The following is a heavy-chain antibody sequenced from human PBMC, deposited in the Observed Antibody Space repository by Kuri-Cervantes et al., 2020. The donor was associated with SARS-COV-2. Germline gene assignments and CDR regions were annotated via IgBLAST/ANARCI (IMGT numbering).Heavy chain of an antibody. CDR2: INASNGNT. CDR1: CYTFTSCE. CDR3: ARGGSYYFDEYYFDY. J-gene: IGHJ4*02. V-gene: IGHV1-3*01. Sequence: ASVQVSCKAACYTFTSCEMHWLRQAPGQRLEWMGWINASNGNTNYSEKFQGRVTITRDTSASTAYLQLSSLRAEDTAVYYCARGGSYYFDEYYFDYWGQGTLVTVSS. D-gene: IGHD1-26*01.